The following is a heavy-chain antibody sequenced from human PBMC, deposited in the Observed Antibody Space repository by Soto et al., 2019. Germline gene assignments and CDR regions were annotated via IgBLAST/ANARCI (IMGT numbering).Heavy chain of an antibody. Sequence: SETLSRTCTVAVGSISSSSYYWGWIRQPPGKGREWIGSIYYSGRTYYNLSLKSRVTISVDTSTHQFSLKLSSVTAADTAVYYRARRGGGGGGPRFLVDYWGQRTLVTVSS. D-gene: IGHD3-3*01. J-gene: IGHJ4*02. CDR3: ARRGGGGGGPRFLVDY. CDR2: IYYSGRT. CDR1: VGSISSSSYY. V-gene: IGHV4-39*01.